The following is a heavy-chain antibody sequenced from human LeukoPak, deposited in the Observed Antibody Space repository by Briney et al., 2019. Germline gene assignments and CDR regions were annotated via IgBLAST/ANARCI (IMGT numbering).Heavy chain of an antibody. V-gene: IGHV3-74*01. CDR2: INSDGSST. CDR1: GLTFSSYW. J-gene: IGHJ6*04. CDR3: ARGRTRADYYYGMDV. Sequence: PGGSLRLSCAASGLTFSSYWMHWVRQAPGKGLVWVSRINSDGSSTSYADSVKGRFTISRDNAKNTLYLQMNSLRAEDTAVYYCARGRTRADYYYGMDVWGKGTTVTISS.